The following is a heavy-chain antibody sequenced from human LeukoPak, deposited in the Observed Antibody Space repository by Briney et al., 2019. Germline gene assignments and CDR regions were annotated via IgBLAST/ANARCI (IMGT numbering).Heavy chain of an antibody. CDR1: GFTFSSFA. V-gene: IGHV3-23*01. CDR2: ISGGGGST. CDR3: AKDKSSLSDWYGGIDY. D-gene: IGHD6-19*01. J-gene: IGHJ4*02. Sequence: PGGSLRLSCAASGFTFSSFAMSWVRQAPGKGLEWVSTISGGGGSTYYADSVRGRFTISRDNSRNTLYLQMNSLRAEDTAVYYCAKDKSSLSDWYGGIDYWGQGTLVTVSS.